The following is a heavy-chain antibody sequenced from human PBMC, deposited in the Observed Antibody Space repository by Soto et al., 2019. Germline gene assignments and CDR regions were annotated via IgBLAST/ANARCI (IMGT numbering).Heavy chain of an antibody. CDR2: IDPSDSYT. CDR1: GYSFTSYW. Sequence: GESLKISCKVSGYSFTSYWINWVRQMPGKGLEWMGRIDPSDSYTYYSPSFQGHVTISIDKSISTAFLQWRSLKASDTALYYCARRYRSSYYYYAMDAWGKGTTVTVSS. V-gene: IGHV5-10-1*01. J-gene: IGHJ6*04. CDR3: ARRYRSSYYYYAMDA. D-gene: IGHD3-10*01.